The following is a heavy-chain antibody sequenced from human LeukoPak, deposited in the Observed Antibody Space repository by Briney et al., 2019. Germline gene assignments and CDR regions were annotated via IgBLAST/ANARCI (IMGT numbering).Heavy chain of an antibody. CDR3: ARGDGYNSYYFDY. CDR2: ISSSGDTI. J-gene: IGHJ4*02. Sequence: GGSLRLPCVGSGFTFSDYYMSWIRQAPGKGLEWVSYISSSGDTIYYADSVKGRFTISRDNAKKSLYLQVNSLRAEDTAVYYCARGDGYNSYYFDYWGQGTLVTASS. D-gene: IGHD5-24*01. CDR1: GFTFSDYY. V-gene: IGHV3-11*01.